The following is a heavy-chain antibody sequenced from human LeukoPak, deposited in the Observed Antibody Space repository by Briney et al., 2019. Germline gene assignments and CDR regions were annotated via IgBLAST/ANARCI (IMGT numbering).Heavy chain of an antibody. CDR2: ISYDGSNK. D-gene: IGHD6-19*01. CDR3: AKADPSSGLDY. J-gene: IGHJ4*02. V-gene: IGHV3-30*18. CDR1: GFTFSSYG. Sequence: PGGALRLSCAASGFTFSSYGMHWVRQAPGKGLVWVAVISYDGSNKYYADSVKGRFTISRDNSKNTLYLQMNSLRAEDTAVYYCAKADPSSGLDYWGQATLVTVSS.